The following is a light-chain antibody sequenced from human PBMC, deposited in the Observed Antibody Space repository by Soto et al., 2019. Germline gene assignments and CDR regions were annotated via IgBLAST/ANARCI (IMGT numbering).Light chain of an antibody. J-gene: IGKJ1*01. CDR1: QSVSSNY. CDR3: QHFGSSPPCH. Sequence: ENVLTQFPGTLSLSPGERATLSCRASQSVSSNYLAWYQQKPGQAPRLLIYGASSRAAGIPDRFRGSGSGTDFTLTMSRLEPEDFAVYYCQHFGSSPPCHFGQGTKVDMK. CDR2: GAS. V-gene: IGKV3-20*01.